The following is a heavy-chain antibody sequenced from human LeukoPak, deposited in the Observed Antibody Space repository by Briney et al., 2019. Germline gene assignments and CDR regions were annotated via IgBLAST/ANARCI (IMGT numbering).Heavy chain of an antibody. CDR1: GFTFSGYN. CDR2: ISDSSTTI. J-gene: IGHJ6*04. D-gene: IGHD3-10*02. V-gene: IGHV3-48*01. CDR3: AELGITMIGGV. Sequence: PGGSLRLSCAASGFTFSGYNMNWVRQAPGKGLEWVSYISDSSTTIYYADSVKGRFTISRDNAKNSLYLQMNSLRAEDTAVYYCAELGITMIGGVWGKGTTVTISS.